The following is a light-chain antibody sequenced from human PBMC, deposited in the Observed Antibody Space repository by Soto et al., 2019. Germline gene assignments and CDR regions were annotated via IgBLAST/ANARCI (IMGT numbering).Light chain of an antibody. J-gene: IGKJ1*01. CDR1: QSVSSNY. Sequence: DIVLTQSPGTLSLSPGERATLSCRTSQSVSSNYLAWYQQKPGQAPRLLIYGASTRATGIPDRFSGSVSGADFTLTISRLEPEDFAVYYCQQYGTSFWTFGQGTKVEIK. V-gene: IGKV3-20*01. CDR2: GAS. CDR3: QQYGTSFWT.